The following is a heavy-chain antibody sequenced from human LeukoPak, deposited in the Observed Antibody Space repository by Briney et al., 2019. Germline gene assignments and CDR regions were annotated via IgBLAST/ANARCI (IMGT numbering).Heavy chain of an antibody. J-gene: IGHJ4*02. Sequence: PGGSLRLSCAASGFTFSSYSMNWVRQAPGKGLEWVSSISSSRSYIYYADSVKGRFTISRDNAKNSLYLQMNSLRAEDTAVYYCARVSFGVVIIEYLDYWGQGTLVTVSS. CDR1: GFTFSSYS. CDR3: ARVSFGVVIIEYLDY. V-gene: IGHV3-21*01. D-gene: IGHD3-3*01. CDR2: ISSSRSYI.